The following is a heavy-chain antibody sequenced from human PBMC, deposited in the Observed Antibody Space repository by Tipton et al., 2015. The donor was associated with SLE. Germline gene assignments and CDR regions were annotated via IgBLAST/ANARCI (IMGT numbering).Heavy chain of an antibody. D-gene: IGHD6-19*01. CDR1: GGSISSGGYS. CDR3: AKEKAVATGRAQLAFDI. J-gene: IGHJ3*02. V-gene: IGHV4-30-2*01. Sequence: TLSLTCAVSGGSISSGGYSWSWIRQPPGKGLEWIGYIYHSGSTYYNPSLKSRVTISVDRSKNQFSLKLSSLTAADTAVYYCAKEKAVATGRAQLAFDIWGQGTMVTVSS. CDR2: IYHSGST.